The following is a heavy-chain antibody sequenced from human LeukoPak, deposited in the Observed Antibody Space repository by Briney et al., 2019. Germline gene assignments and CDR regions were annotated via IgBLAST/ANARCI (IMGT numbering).Heavy chain of an antibody. V-gene: IGHV4-59*01. J-gene: IGHJ6*02. CDR2: IYYSGST. Sequence: SETLSLTCTVSGGSISSYCWSWIRQPPGKGLEWIGYIYYSGSTNYNPSLKSRVTISVDTSKNQFSLKLSSVTAADTAVYYCARETLGSYYYGMDVWGQGTTVTVSS. CDR3: ARETLGSYYYGMDV. CDR1: GGSISSYC. D-gene: IGHD3-10*01.